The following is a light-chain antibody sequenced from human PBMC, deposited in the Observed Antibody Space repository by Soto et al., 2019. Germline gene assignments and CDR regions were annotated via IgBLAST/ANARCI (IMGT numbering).Light chain of an antibody. CDR2: AAS. CDR1: QSISSY. Sequence: DIQITQSPSSLSSSVLDIVTITCRASQSISSYLKWYQQKPGKAPKFLIYAASSLQSGVPSRFSGSGSGTDFTLTISSLQPEDFATYYCQQSYSTPRTFGQGTKVDIK. V-gene: IGKV1-39*01. CDR3: QQSYSTPRT. J-gene: IGKJ1*01.